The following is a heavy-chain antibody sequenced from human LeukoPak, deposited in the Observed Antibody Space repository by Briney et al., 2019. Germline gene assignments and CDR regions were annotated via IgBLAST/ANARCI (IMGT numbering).Heavy chain of an antibody. CDR2: IYSGDTT. Sequence: GGSLRLSCAASGFSVSSNYMSWVRQAPGRGLEWVSVIYSGDTTYYADSVKGRFTISRDNSKNTLFLQMNSLRAEDTAVYYCAKEAQGCSITSCYFDSWGQGNLVTVSS. J-gene: IGHJ4*02. CDR1: GFSVSSNY. V-gene: IGHV3-53*01. CDR3: AKEAQGCSITSCYFDS. D-gene: IGHD2-2*01.